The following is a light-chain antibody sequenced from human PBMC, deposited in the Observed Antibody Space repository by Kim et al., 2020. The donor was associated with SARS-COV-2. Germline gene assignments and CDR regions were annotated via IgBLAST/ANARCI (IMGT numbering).Light chain of an antibody. Sequence: GTSINISCTGTSNAVGNYNLVSWYQRHPGKAPKLMIYEVTTRPSGVSNRFSGSKSANTASLTISGLQAEDEADYYCCSYASSRNLVFGGGTKLTVL. CDR1: SNAVGNYNL. CDR3: CSYASSRNLV. V-gene: IGLV2-23*02. CDR2: EVT. J-gene: IGLJ3*02.